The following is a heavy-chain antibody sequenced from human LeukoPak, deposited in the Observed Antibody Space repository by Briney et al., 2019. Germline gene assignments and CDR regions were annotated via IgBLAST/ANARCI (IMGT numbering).Heavy chain of an antibody. Sequence: GGSLRLSCAASGFTFSSYGMHWVRQAPGKGLEWVAVIWYDGSNKYYAGSVKGRFTISRDNSKNTLYLQMNSLRAEDTAVYYCARDDVLQLSFDYWGQGTLVTVSS. CDR1: GFTFSSYG. D-gene: IGHD5-18*01. J-gene: IGHJ4*02. CDR3: ARDDVLQLSFDY. V-gene: IGHV3-33*01. CDR2: IWYDGSNK.